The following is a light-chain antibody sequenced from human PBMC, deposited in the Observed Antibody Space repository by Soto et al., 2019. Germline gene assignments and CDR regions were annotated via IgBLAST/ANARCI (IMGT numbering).Light chain of an antibody. CDR3: QQLHSFVLT. CDR2: GAS. V-gene: IGKV1-9*01. CDR1: QDISIY. J-gene: IGKJ4*01. Sequence: IQLTQSPSSLSASIGDRVTITCRASQDISIYLAWYQQKSGEAPRLLIYGASTLQSGVPSGFSGSRSGTDFTLTIRGLQPEDFATYYCQQLHSFVLTFGGGTKVEMK.